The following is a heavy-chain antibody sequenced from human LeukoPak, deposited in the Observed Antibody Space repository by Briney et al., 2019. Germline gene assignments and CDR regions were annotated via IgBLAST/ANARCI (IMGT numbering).Heavy chain of an antibody. CDR3: AKLVVDTGNNPPLDY. CDR2: IRYDGSNK. Sequence: GGSLRLSCAASGFNFNYYGMHWVRQAPGKGLEWVAFIRYDGSNKYYADSVKGRFTISRDNSENTLYMQMNSLRAEDTAVYYCAKLVVDTGNNPPLDYWGQGTLVTVSS. V-gene: IGHV3-30*02. J-gene: IGHJ4*02. D-gene: IGHD5-18*01. CDR1: GFNFNYYG.